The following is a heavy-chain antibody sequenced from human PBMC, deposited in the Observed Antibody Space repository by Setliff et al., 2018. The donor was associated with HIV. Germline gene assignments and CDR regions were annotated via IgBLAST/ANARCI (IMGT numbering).Heavy chain of an antibody. Sequence: PSRRPSLTCTVSGGSISTGGYYWSWIRQHPGKGLEWIGYIYNSGGTYYNPSLKSRITMSIDTSKNQFSLKLNSVTAADTAVYFCARASRWGSIPFDYWGQGTLVTVSS. CDR2: IYNSGGT. CDR3: ARASRWGSIPFDY. CDR1: GGSISTGGYY. V-gene: IGHV4-31*03. D-gene: IGHD2-21*01. J-gene: IGHJ4*02.